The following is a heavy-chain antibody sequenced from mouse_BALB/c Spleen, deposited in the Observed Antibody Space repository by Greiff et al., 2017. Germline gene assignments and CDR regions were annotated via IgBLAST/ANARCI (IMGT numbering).Heavy chain of an antibody. Sequence: EVQGVESGGDLVKPGGSLKLSCAASGFTFSSYGMSWVRQTPDKRLEWVATISSGGSYTYYPDSVKGRFTISRDNAKNTLYLQMSSLKSEDTAMYYCAREGTGTNAMDYWGQGTSVTVSS. CDR3: AREGTGTNAMDY. V-gene: IGHV5-6*01. CDR2: ISSGGSYT. CDR1: GFTFSSYG. J-gene: IGHJ4*01. D-gene: IGHD4-1*01.